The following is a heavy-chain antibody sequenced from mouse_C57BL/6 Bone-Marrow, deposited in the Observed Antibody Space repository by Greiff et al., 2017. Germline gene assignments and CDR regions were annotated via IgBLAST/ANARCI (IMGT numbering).Heavy chain of an antibody. CDR1: GFTFSSYG. J-gene: IGHJ4*01. CDR2: ISSGGSYT. D-gene: IGHD2-1*01. V-gene: IGHV5-6*01. Sequence: VQLKESGGDLVEPGGSLKLSCAASGFTFSSYGMSWVRQTPDKRLEWVATISSGGSYTYYPDSVKGRFTISRDNAKNTLYLQMSSLKSEDTAMYYCARHGNYLYYYAMDYWGQGTSVTVSS. CDR3: ARHGNYLYYYAMDY.